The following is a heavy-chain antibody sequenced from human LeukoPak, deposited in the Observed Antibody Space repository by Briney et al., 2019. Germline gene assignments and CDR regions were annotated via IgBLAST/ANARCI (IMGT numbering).Heavy chain of an antibody. CDR3: VRGVCSGGSCYSEWNY. J-gene: IGHJ4*02. Sequence: PSETLSLTCAVYGGSFSGYYWSWIRQPPGKGLEWIGEINHSGSTNYNPSLKSRVTISVDTSKNQFSLKLTSVTAADTAVYYCVRGVCSGGSCYSEWNYWGQGTLVTVSS. V-gene: IGHV4-34*01. CDR1: GGSFSGYY. D-gene: IGHD2-15*01. CDR2: INHSGST.